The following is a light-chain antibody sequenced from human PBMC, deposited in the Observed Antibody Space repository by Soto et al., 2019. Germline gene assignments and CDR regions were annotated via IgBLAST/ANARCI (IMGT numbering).Light chain of an antibody. J-gene: IGKJ1*01. V-gene: IGKV2-30*02. CDR2: KVS. CDR3: MQGTHWPWT. Sequence: DVVMTQSPLSLPVTLGQPASISCRSSQSLVHPDGNTYLSWFQQRPGQSPRRLIYKVSNRDSGVPDRISGSGSGTGFTLRISRVEAEDVGIYYCMQGTHWPWTFGQGTKV. CDR1: QSLVHPDGNTY.